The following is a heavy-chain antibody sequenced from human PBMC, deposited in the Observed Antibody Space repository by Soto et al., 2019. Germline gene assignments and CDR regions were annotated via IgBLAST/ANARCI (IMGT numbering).Heavy chain of an antibody. CDR3: ARGWVAARGAPVY. D-gene: IGHD6-6*01. V-gene: IGHV4-34*01. CDR1: GGSFSGYY. CDR2: INHNGST. J-gene: IGHJ4*02. Sequence: QVQLQQWGAGLLKPSETLSLTCAVYGGSFSGYYWSWIRQPPGKGLEWIGEINHNGSTNYNLSLKSRVTISVDTSKNLFSLKLSSVTAADTAVYYCARGWVAARGAPVYWGQGTLVTVSS.